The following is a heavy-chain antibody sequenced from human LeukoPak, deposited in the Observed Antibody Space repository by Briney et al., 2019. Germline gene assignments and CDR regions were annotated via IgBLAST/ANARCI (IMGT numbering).Heavy chain of an antibody. V-gene: IGHV4-39*01. D-gene: IGHD1-26*01. J-gene: IGHJ4*02. CDR1: GGSISSSSYY. Sequence: KPSETLSLTCTVSGGSISSSSYYWGWIRQPPGKGLEWIGSIYYSGSTYYNPSLKSRVTISVDTSKNQFSLKLSSVTAADTAVYYCARASLLSIVGATAKTFDYWGQGTLVTVSS. CDR2: IYYSGST. CDR3: ARASLLSIVGATAKTFDY.